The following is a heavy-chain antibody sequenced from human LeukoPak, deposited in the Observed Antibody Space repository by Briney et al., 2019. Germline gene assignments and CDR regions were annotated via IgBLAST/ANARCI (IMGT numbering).Heavy chain of an antibody. V-gene: IGHV1-8*03. D-gene: IGHD2-2*01. Sequence: ASVKVSCKASGYTFTSYDINWVRQATGQGLEWMGWMNPNSGNTGYAQKFQGRVTITRNTSISTAYMELSSLRSDDTAVYYCASSWIVVVPAALDYWGQGTLVTVSS. CDR1: GYTFTSYD. CDR2: MNPNSGNT. J-gene: IGHJ4*02. CDR3: ASSWIVVVPAALDY.